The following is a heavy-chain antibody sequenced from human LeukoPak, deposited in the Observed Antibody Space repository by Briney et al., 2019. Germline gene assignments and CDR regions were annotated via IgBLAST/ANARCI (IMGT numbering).Heavy chain of an antibody. V-gene: IGHV5-51*01. D-gene: IGHD4-11*01. Sequence: GGALKISWKGSGYRFTRYWIGWVRQRPGKGLEGMGIIYPGDSDTRYSPSCQGQVTISADKSISTAYLQWSSLKASDTAMYYCARLGDDYSNYLDYWGQGTLVTVSS. CDR1: GYRFTRYW. CDR3: ARLGDDYSNYLDY. J-gene: IGHJ4*02. CDR2: IYPGDSDT.